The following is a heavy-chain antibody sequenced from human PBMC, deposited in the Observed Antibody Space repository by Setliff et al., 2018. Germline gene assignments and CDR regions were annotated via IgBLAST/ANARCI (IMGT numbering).Heavy chain of an antibody. CDR2: TIPMFGTT. D-gene: IGHD3-22*01. Sequence: SVKVSCKASGGTFTNYGVSWVRQAPGQGLEWMGGTIPMFGTTSYARQFQGRVTIITDESTSTAYMQLSSLGSEDTAVYYCVREGVDSRSSTDYRYYMDVWG. CDR3: VREGVDSRSSTDYRYYMDV. J-gene: IGHJ6*03. V-gene: IGHV1-69*05. CDR1: GGTFTNYG.